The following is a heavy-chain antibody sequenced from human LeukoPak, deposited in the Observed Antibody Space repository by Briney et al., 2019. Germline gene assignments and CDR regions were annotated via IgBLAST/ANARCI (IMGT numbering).Heavy chain of an antibody. J-gene: IGHJ4*02. Sequence: PSETLSLTCTVSGGSISSSNYYWGWIRQPPGKGLEWIGSIYYSGSTYYNPSLKSRVTISVDTSKNQFSLKLSSVTAADTAVYYCARLYSGSYYIPPDYWGQGTLVTVSS. V-gene: IGHV4-39*01. CDR1: GGSISSSNYY. CDR3: ARLYSGSYYIPPDY. CDR2: IYYSGST. D-gene: IGHD1-26*01.